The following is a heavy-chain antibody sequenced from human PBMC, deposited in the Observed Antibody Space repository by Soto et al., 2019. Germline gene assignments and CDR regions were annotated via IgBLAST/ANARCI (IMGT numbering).Heavy chain of an antibody. CDR3: AIPSAATSPPVDWFDP. D-gene: IGHD2-15*01. CDR1: GFTFSSYT. CDR2: IGASGGRT. Sequence: EVQLLESGGGLVQPGGSLRLSCAASGFTFSSYTMTWVRQAPGKGLEWVSSIGASGGRTYYADSVKGRFTISRDNSKSTLCLQMSRLRADDTALSSCAIPSAATSPPVDWFDPWGQENLVSVPS. V-gene: IGHV3-23*01. J-gene: IGHJ5*02.